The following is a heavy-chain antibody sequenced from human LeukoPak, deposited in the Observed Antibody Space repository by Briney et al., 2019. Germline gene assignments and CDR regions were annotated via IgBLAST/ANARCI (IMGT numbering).Heavy chain of an antibody. CDR1: GYTFTGYY. Sequence: GASVKVSCKASGYTFTGYYMHWVRQAPGQGLEWMGGVTPVFGTAKYAQKFQGRVTITADDSTTTAYLDVSSLTADDTAVYYCARGSASNWPVDIWGQGTLVTVSS. D-gene: IGHD6-13*01. V-gene: IGHV1-69*13. CDR3: ARGSASNWPVDI. J-gene: IGHJ4*02. CDR2: VTPVFGTA.